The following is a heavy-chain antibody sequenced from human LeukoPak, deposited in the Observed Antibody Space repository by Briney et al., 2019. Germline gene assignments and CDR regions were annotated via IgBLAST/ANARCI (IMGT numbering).Heavy chain of an antibody. CDR1: EFTVSRNY. Sequence: GGSLRLSCTASEFTVSRNYMLRVRQAPGKGLEWVSLIFSNGDTHYADSVKGRFTISRDTSKNTVSLQMNSLRVEDTAMYYCTRYQMNYWGQGTLVTVSS. CDR2: IFSNGDT. D-gene: IGHD5-24*01. V-gene: IGHV3-53*01. J-gene: IGHJ4*02. CDR3: TRYQMNY.